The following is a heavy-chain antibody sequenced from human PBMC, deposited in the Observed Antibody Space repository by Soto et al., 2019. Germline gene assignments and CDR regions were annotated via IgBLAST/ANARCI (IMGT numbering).Heavy chain of an antibody. D-gene: IGHD1-1*01. CDR3: TTSPHRDSERVFV. CDR2: INSDGSST. CDR1: GFTCSSYW. J-gene: IGHJ6*02. Sequence: GGSLRLSCAASGFTCSSYWMHWVRQAPGKGLVWVSRINSDGSSTSYADSVKGRFTISRDNAKNTLYLQMNSLRVEDTAVYYCTTSPHRDSERVFVWGQGTTVTVSS. V-gene: IGHV3-74*01.